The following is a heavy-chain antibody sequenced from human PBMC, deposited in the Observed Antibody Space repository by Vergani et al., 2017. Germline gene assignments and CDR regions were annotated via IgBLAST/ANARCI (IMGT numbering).Heavy chain of an antibody. Sequence: QVQLVQSGAEVKKPGASVKVSCKASGYTFTSYDINWVRQATGQGLEWMGWMNPNSGNTGYAQKFQGRVTMTRNTSISTAYMELSSLRSEDTAVYYCARGRYYDFCSGFKTETDYMDVWGKGTTVTVSS. CDR3: ARGRYYDFCSGFKTETDYMDV. J-gene: IGHJ6*03. V-gene: IGHV1-8*01. CDR2: MNPNSGNT. CDR1: GYTFTSYD. D-gene: IGHD3-3*01.